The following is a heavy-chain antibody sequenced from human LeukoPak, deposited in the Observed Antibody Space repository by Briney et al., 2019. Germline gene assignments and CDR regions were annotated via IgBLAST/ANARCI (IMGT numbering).Heavy chain of an antibody. V-gene: IGHV4-61*05. CDR1: GDSISSSSYY. CDR2: IYYSGST. J-gene: IGHJ6*02. D-gene: IGHD2-8*01. Sequence: SETLSLTWTVSGDSISSSSYYWDWIRQPPGKGLEWIGYIYYSGSTNYNPSLKSRVTISVDTSKNQFSLKLSSVTAADTAVYYCASTGTYCTNGVCYFDYYYGMDVWGQGTTVTVSS. CDR3: ASTGTYCTNGVCYFDYYYGMDV.